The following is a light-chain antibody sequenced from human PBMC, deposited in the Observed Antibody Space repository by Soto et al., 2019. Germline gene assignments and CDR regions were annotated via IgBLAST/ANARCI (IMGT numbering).Light chain of an antibody. J-gene: IGLJ2*01. CDR1: TSDVGGSNY. CDR3: QSYDSSLSGSV. Sequence: QSVLTQPASVSGSPGQSITISCTGTTSDVGGSNYVSWYQQHPGKAPKLMIYDVSSRPSGVSNRFSGSKSGNTASLTISGLQAEDEADYYCQSYDSSLSGSVFGGGTKLTVL. CDR2: DVS. V-gene: IGLV2-14*01.